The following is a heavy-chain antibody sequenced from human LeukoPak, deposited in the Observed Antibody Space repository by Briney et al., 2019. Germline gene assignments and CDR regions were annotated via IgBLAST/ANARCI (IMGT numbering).Heavy chain of an antibody. J-gene: IGHJ4*02. CDR1: GFTFSTYA. D-gene: IGHD3-10*01. CDR3: ARARGPDY. Sequence: GGSLRLSCAASGFTFSTYAMSWVRQAPGKGLEWVSLISGSGGGTYYANSVKGRFTISRDNSKNTLYLQMDSLRAEDTALYYCARARGPDYWGQGTLVTVSS. V-gene: IGHV3-23*01. CDR2: ISGSGGGT.